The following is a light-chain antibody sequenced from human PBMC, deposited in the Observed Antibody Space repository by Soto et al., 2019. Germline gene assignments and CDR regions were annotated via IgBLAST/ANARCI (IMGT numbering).Light chain of an antibody. CDR1: QSIRSW. Sequence: DIQMTQSPSTLSASVGDRVTITCRASQSIRSWLAWYQQKPGKAPKLLIYDASSLESGVPSRFSGRGSGTEFTLTISSLPPDDFATYYCQQYNSYSRTVGQGTKVDIK. V-gene: IGKV1-5*01. CDR2: DAS. CDR3: QQYNSYSRT. J-gene: IGKJ1*01.